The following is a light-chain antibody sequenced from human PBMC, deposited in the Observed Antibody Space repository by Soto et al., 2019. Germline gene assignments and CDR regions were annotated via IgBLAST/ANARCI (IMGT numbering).Light chain of an antibody. CDR2: GAS. V-gene: IGKV3-20*01. J-gene: IGKJ2*01. CDR1: QSVSSSY. Sequence: EIVLTQSPGTLSLSPGEGATLSCRASQSVSSSYLAWYQQKPGQAPRLLIYGASSRATGIPDRFSGSGSGTDFTLTISRLEPEDFAVYYCQQYHSSPRTVGQGTKLEIK. CDR3: QQYHSSPRT.